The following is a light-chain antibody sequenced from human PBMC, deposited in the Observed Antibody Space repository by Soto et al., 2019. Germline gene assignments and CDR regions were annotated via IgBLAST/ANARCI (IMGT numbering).Light chain of an antibody. J-gene: IGLJ1*01. CDR3: CSYARSSTYV. V-gene: IGLV2-23*01. CDR2: EGS. CDR1: SSDVGSYNL. Sequence: QSVLTQPASVSGSPGQSITISCTGTSSDVGSYNLVSWYQQHPGKAPKLMIYEGSKRPSGLSNRFSGSKSGNTASLTISGLQAEDEADYYCCSYARSSTYVFGTGTQLTVL.